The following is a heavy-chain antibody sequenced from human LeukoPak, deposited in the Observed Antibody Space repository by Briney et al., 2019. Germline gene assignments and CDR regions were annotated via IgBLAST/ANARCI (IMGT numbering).Heavy chain of an antibody. D-gene: IGHD1-1*01. J-gene: IGHJ4*02. V-gene: IGHV3-30*03. CDR3: ARAKVYSEY. CDR1: GFTFSSYG. CDR2: ISYDGSNK. Sequence: GRSLRLSCAASGFTFSSYGMHWVRQAPGKGLEWVAVISYDGSNKYYADSVKGRFTISRDNSKNTLYLQMNSLRAEDTAVYYCARAKVYSEYWGQGTLVTVSS.